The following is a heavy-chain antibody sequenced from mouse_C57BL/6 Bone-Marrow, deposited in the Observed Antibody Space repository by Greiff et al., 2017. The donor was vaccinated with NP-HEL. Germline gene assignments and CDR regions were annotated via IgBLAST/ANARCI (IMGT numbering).Heavy chain of an antibody. D-gene: IGHD2-4*01. J-gene: IGHJ2*01. CDR2: INRDGGST. CDR3: ANYDYDGYYFDY. CDR1: EYEFPSYD. Sequence: EVKLVESGGGLVQPGESLKLSCESYEYEFPSYDMPWVRKTPEKSLELVAAINRDGGSTSYPDNIERRFIISRDNTEKTLYLQMSSLRSEDTALYYCANYDYDGYYFDYWGQGTTLTVSS. V-gene: IGHV5-2*03.